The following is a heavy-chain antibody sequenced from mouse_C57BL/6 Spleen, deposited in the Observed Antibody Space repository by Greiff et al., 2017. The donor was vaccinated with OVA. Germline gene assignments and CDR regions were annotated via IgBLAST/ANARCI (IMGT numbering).Heavy chain of an antibody. CDR1: GYTFTDYY. J-gene: IGHJ3*01. V-gene: IGHV1-26*01. CDR3: ANREWFAY. CDR2: INPNNGGT. Sequence: EVQLQQSGPELVKPGASVKISCKASGYTFTDYYMNWVKQSHGKSLEWIGDINPNNGGTSYNQKFKGKATLTVDKSSSTAYMELRSLTSEDSAVYYCANREWFAYWGQGTLVTVSA.